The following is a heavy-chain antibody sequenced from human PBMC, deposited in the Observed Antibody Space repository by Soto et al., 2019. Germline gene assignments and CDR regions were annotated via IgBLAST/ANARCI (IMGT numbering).Heavy chain of an antibody. J-gene: IGHJ5*02. Sequence: LSLTCTVSGGSISSYYWSWIRQPAGKGLEWIGRIYTSGSTNYNPSLKSRVTMSVDTSKNQFSLKLSSVTAADTAVYYCARHIAAAGTNWFDPWGQGTLVTVSS. D-gene: IGHD6-13*01. CDR1: GGSISSYY. CDR2: IYTSGST. V-gene: IGHV4-4*07. CDR3: ARHIAAAGTNWFDP.